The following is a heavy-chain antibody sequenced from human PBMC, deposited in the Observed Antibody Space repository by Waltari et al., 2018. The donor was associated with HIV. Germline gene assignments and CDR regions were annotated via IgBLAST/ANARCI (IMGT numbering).Heavy chain of an antibody. Sequence: QVQLQQWGAGLLKPSETLSLTSAVYGGSFSGYYWSWIRQPPGKGLEWIGEINHSGTTNYNPSLKSRVTISVDTSKNQFSLKLSSVTAADTAVYYCARGPDCTEAYDSSGCPFDPWGQGTLVTVSS. CDR2: INHSGTT. J-gene: IGHJ5*02. V-gene: IGHV4-34*01. CDR1: GGSFSGYY. CDR3: ARGPDCTEAYDSSGCPFDP. D-gene: IGHD3-22*01.